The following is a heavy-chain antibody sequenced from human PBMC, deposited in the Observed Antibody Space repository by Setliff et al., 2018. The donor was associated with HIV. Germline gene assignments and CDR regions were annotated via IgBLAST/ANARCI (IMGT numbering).Heavy chain of an antibody. D-gene: IGHD3-10*01. J-gene: IGHJ4*02. CDR1: GYAFSSYG. V-gene: IGHV1-18*01. CDR3: ATLDYYGSQTYNLALHY. Sequence: EASVKVSCKAFGYAFSSYGINWLRQAPGQGLEWMGWIHPYTGDTDQGQKVQGRLTITADTSTDTAYMELNSLRSEDTAMYYCATLDYYGSQTYNLALHYWGQGTLVTVSS. CDR2: IHPYTGDT.